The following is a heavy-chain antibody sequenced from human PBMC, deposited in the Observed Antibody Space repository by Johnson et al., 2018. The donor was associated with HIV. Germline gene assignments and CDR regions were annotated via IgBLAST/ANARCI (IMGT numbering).Heavy chain of an antibody. CDR1: GFTFSNAW. V-gene: IGHV3-15*01. CDR3: TTDLSPGRGAFDI. D-gene: IGHD1-1*01. Sequence: VQLVESGGGLVRPGGSLRLSCAASGFTFSNAWMSWVRQAPGKGLEWVGRIKSKTDGGTTDYAAPVKGRFTISRDDSKNTLYLQMNSLKTEDTAVYYCTTDLSPGRGAFDIWGQGTMVTVSS. J-gene: IGHJ3*02. CDR2: IKSKTDGGTT.